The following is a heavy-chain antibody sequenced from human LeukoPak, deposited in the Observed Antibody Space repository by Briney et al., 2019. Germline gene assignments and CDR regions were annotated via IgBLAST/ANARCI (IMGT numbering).Heavy chain of an antibody. J-gene: IGHJ6*02. CDR2: ISSSSSYI. D-gene: IGHD2-2*01. V-gene: IGHV3-21*01. CDR3: ARWEDCNSDYCSSTSWDGMDV. Sequence: GGSLRLSCAASGFTFSSYSMNWVRQAPGKGLEWVSSISSSSSYIYYADSVKGRFTISRDNAKNSLYLQMNSLRAEDTAVYYCARWEDCNSDYCSSTSWDGMDVWGQGTTVTVSS. CDR1: GFTFSSYS.